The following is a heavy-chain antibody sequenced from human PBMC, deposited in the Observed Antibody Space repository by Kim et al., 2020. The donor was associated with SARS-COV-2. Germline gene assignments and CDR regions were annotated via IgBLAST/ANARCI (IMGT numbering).Heavy chain of an antibody. CDR2: SSSSYT. V-gene: IGHV3-11*05. D-gene: IGHD2-21*01. Sequence: SSSSYTNYADSVKGRFTISRDNAKNSLYLQMNSLRAEDTAVYYCARGRILWGQGTLVTVSS. CDR3: ARGRIL. J-gene: IGHJ4*02.